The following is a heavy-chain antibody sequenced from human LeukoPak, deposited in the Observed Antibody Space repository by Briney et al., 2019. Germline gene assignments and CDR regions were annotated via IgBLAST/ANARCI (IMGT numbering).Heavy chain of an antibody. CDR1: GFTFSSYA. V-gene: IGHV3-23*01. Sequence: PGGSLRLSCAASGFTFSSYAMSWVRQAPGKGLEWVSAISGSGGSTYYADSVKGRFTISRDNARNSLYLQMNSLRAEDTAVYYCARGRPRWLSDYWGQGTLVTVSS. CDR3: ARGRPRWLSDY. CDR2: ISGSGGST. D-gene: IGHD5-24*01. J-gene: IGHJ4*02.